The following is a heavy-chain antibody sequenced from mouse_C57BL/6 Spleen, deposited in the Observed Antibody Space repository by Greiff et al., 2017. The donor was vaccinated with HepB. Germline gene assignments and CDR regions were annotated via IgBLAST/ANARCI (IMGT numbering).Heavy chain of an antibody. Sequence: EVMLVESGGGLVKPGGSLKLSCAASGFTFSDYGMHWVRQAPEKGLEWVAYISSGSSTIYYADTVKGRFTISRDNAKNTLFLQMTSLRSEDTAMYYCARPGRGYFDYWGQSTTLTVAS. V-gene: IGHV5-17*01. D-gene: IGHD3-1*01. CDR1: GFTFSDYG. CDR2: ISSGSSTI. J-gene: IGHJ2*01. CDR3: ARPGRGYFDY.